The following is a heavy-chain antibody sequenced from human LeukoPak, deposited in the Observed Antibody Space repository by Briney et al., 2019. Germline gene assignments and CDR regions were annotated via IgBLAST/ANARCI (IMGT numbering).Heavy chain of an antibody. V-gene: IGHV3-23*01. D-gene: IGHD2-15*01. CDR2: ISNTGGST. J-gene: IGHJ1*01. CDR3: AQQVGYCSSGSCYFTY. Sequence: GGSLRLSCAASGFSFNTYAMSWVRQAPGKGLEWVSAISNTGGSTYYADSVKGRFTISRDKSKNTLSLQMNSLRAEDTAVYYRAQQVGYCSSGSCYFTYWGQGTLVTVSS. CDR1: GFSFNTYA.